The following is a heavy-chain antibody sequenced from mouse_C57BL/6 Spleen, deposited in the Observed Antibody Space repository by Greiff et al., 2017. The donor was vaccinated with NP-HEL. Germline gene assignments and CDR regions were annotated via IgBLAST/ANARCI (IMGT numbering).Heavy chain of an antibody. Sequence: EVKVEESGGGLVKPGGSLKLSCAASGFTFSDYGMHWVRQAPETGLEWVAYISSGSSTISYADTVKGRFTISRDNAKNTLFLQMTSLRSEDTAMYYCARHYYGSDYWGQGTTLTVSS. V-gene: IGHV5-17*01. J-gene: IGHJ2*01. D-gene: IGHD1-1*01. CDR2: ISSGSSTI. CDR3: ARHYYGSDY. CDR1: GFTFSDYG.